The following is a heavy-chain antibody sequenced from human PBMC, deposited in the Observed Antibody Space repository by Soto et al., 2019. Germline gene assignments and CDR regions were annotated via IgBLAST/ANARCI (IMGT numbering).Heavy chain of an antibody. CDR2: ISAYNGNT. CDR3: ARDLGVAAAGQPNDY. CDR1: GYTFTSYG. V-gene: IGHV1-18*01. Sequence: GASVKVSCKASGYTFTSYGISWVRQAPGQGLEWMGWISAYNGNTNYAQKLQGRVTMTTDTSTSTAYMKLSSVTAADTAVYYCARDLGVAAAGQPNDYWGQGTLVTVSS. D-gene: IGHD6-13*01. J-gene: IGHJ4*02.